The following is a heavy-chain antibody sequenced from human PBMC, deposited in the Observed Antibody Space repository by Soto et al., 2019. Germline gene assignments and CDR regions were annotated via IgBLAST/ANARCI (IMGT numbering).Heavy chain of an antibody. CDR2: INTDGSST. CDR3: ARSPWGYYTD. Sequence: EVQLVESGGGLVQPGGSLRLSCADSGFSFSSYWMHWLRQGPEKGLVWVSRINTDGSSTNYADSVKCRFTISRENAKRTLYLQMNSLRAEDTAVYYCARSPWGYYTDWGQGTVVTVSS. V-gene: IGHV3-74*01. J-gene: IGHJ3*01. D-gene: IGHD2-8*02. CDR1: GFSFSSYW.